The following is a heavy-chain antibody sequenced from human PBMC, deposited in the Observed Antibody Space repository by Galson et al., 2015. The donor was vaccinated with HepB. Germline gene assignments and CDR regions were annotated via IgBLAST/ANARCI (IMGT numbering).Heavy chain of an antibody. CDR3: ARDRYSHNLDAEY. CDR1: GDSISNSNYY. Sequence: LSLTCTVSGDSISNSNYYWAWIRQPPGKGLEWIATIYHRGNTYYNPSLQHRVTISIDTSRNEFYLKVNSVTAADTALYYCARDRYSHNLDAEYWGQGTLVTVSA. V-gene: IGHV4-39*02. J-gene: IGHJ4*02. CDR2: IYHRGNT. D-gene: IGHD3/OR15-3a*01.